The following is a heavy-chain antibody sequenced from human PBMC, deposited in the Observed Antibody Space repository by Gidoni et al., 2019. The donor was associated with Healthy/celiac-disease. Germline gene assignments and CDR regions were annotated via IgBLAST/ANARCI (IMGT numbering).Heavy chain of an antibody. V-gene: IGHV3-9*01. J-gene: IGHJ4*02. CDR2: ISWNCGRI. CDR3: AKDPSRNYYDSSGYYY. D-gene: IGHD3-22*01. Sequence: EVQLVESGGGLVQPGRSMRLSGAAPGFTLEDYAMPWVRPAPGKGLEWVSGISWNCGRIGYADSVTGRFTISRDNPQNSLYLPLNSLRAEDTAFYYCAKDPSRNYYDSSGYYYWGQGTLVTVSS. CDR1: GFTLEDYA.